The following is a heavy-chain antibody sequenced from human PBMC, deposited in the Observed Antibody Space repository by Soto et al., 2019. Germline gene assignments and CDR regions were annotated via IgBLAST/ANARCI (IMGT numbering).Heavy chain of an antibody. CDR3: ARDSPYDYIWGSYRSPSLDY. Sequence: ASVKVSCKASGYTFTSYYMHWVRQAPGQGLEWMGIINPSGGSTSYAQKFQGRVTMTRDTSTSTVYMELSSLRSEDTAVYYCARDSPYDYIWGSYRSPSLDYWGQGTLVTVSS. J-gene: IGHJ4*02. CDR2: INPSGGST. D-gene: IGHD3-16*02. CDR1: GYTFTSYY. V-gene: IGHV1-46*03.